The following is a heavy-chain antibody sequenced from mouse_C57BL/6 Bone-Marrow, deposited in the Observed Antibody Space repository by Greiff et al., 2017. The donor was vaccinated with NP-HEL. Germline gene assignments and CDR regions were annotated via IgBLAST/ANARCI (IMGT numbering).Heavy chain of an antibody. Sequence: VQLQQSGAELVKPGASVKISCKASGYAFSSYWMNWVKQRPGKGLEWIGQIYPGDGDTNYNGKFKGKATLTADQSSSTAYMQLSSLTSEDSAVYFCAREGLRAWFAYWGQGTLVTVSA. CDR2: IYPGDGDT. CDR1: GYAFSSYW. J-gene: IGHJ3*01. CDR3: AREGLRAWFAY. D-gene: IGHD3-1*01. V-gene: IGHV1-80*01.